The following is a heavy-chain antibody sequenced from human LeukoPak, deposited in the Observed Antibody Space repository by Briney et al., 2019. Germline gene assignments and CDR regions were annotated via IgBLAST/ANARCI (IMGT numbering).Heavy chain of an antibody. CDR3: ARAELVGYNYYYYMDV. Sequence: ASVKVSCKASGYTFTSYDINWVRQATGQGLEWMGWMNPNSGNIRDAQNFQGRVTMTTNTSISTAYTEPSSLRSENTAVYYCARAELVGYNYYYYMDVWGKGTTVTVSS. CDR2: MNPNSGNI. CDR1: GYTFTSYD. V-gene: IGHV1-8*01. J-gene: IGHJ6*03. D-gene: IGHD3-10*01.